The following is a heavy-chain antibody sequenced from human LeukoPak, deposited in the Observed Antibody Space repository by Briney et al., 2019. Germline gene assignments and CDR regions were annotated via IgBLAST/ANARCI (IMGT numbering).Heavy chain of an antibody. J-gene: IGHJ4*02. D-gene: IGHD1-26*01. V-gene: IGHV4-34*01. Sequence: SETLSLTCAVYGGSFSGYYWSWIRQPPGKGLEWIGEINHSGSTNYNPSLKSRVTISLDTSKNQFSLKLSSVTAADTAVYYCARESDYYHYFDYWGQGFLVTVSS. CDR1: GGSFSGYY. CDR3: ARESDYYHYFDY. CDR2: INHSGST.